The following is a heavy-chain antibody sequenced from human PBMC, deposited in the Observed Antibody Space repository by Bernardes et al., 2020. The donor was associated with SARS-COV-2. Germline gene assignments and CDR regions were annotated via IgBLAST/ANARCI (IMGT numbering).Heavy chain of an antibody. CDR3: ASDHLPAGGGAAAGTYFDY. CDR1: GGSISSYY. V-gene: IGHV4-59*01. J-gene: IGHJ4*02. Sequence: SETLSLTCTVSGGSISSYYWSWTRQPPGKGLEWIGYTYYSGSTNYNPSLKSRVTISVDTSKNQFSLKLSSVTAADTAVYYCASDHLPAGGGAAAGTYFDYWGQGTLVTVSS. D-gene: IGHD6-13*01. CDR2: TYYSGST.